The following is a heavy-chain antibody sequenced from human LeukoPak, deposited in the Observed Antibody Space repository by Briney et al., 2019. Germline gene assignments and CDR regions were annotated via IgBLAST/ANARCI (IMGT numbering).Heavy chain of an antibody. J-gene: IGHJ4*02. V-gene: IGHV3-7*01. CDR3: ARAYSSSWLFDY. D-gene: IGHD6-13*01. CDR1: GFTFSNYW. CDR2: IEQDGGEK. Sequence: PGGSLRLSCAASGFTFSNYWMRWVRQAPGKGLEWVADIEQDGGEKYYVDSVKGRFTISRDNAKDSLYLQMSSLRAEDTAVYYCARAYSSSWLFDYWGQGTLVTVSS.